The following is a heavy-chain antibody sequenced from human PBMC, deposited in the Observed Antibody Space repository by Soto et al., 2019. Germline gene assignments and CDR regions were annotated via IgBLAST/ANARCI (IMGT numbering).Heavy chain of an antibody. CDR1: GFTFSDFA. CDR2: ISDSGETT. J-gene: IGHJ4*02. Sequence: EVQLLESGEGLAQPGGSLRLSCAGSGFTFSDFAMAWVRQAPGKGLEWVSAISDSGETTFYADSVKGRFTISRDTSKNTLYLQMNSLRAEDTAIYFCAKEGYIDGDYVPLCDWGQGILVTVSS. V-gene: IGHV3-23*01. D-gene: IGHD4-17*01. CDR3: AKEGYIDGDYVPLCD.